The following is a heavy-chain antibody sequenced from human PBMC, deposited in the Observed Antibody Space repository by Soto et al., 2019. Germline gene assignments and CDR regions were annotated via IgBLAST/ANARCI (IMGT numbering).Heavy chain of an antibody. CDR2: IFHRGSR. CDR1: GASISSTNW. J-gene: IGHJ2*01. Sequence: QVQLQESSPGLVKPSGTLSLTCTVSGASISSTNWWSWVRQPPGKGVEWIGEIFHRGSRNSNPSLKSRVTISLDTSPKQSALKLSSGTAADMAVYYGARRRYGDWYFDLWGRGTLVTGSS. CDR3: ARRRYGDWYFDL. D-gene: IGHD3-16*01. V-gene: IGHV4-4*02.